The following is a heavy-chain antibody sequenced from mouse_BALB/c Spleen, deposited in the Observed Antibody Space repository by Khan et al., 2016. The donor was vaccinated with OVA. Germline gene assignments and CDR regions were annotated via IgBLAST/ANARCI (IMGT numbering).Heavy chain of an antibody. D-gene: IGHD2-14*01. J-gene: IGHJ4*01. CDR3: TRHYRYDGSSLYAMDY. CDR2: INPSNGGT. Sequence: QVQLQQSGAELVKPGASVKLSCKASAYTFTSYYMFWVKQRPGQGLEWIGEINPSNGGTNFNEKFKSKATLTVDKSSSTAYMQLSSLTSEDSAVYYWTRHYRYDGSSLYAMDYWGQGTSVTVSS. V-gene: IGHV1S81*02. CDR1: AYTFTSYY.